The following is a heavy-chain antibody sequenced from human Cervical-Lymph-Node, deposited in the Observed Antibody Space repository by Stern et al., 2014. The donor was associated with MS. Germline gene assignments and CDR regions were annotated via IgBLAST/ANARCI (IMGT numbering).Heavy chain of an antibody. CDR2: IYYSGST. CDR1: GGSISSYY. J-gene: IGHJ5*02. Sequence: QVQLQESGPGLVKPSETLSLTCTVSGGSISSYYWSWIRQPPGKGLEWIGDIYYSGSTNYNPSLKSRVTISVDTSKNQFSLKLSSVTAADTAVYYCARAIQYGDYVGWFDPWGQGTLVTVSS. V-gene: IGHV4-59*01. D-gene: IGHD4-17*01. CDR3: ARAIQYGDYVGWFDP.